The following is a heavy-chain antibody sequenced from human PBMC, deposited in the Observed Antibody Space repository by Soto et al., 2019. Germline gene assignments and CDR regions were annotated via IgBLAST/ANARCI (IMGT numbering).Heavy chain of an antibody. Sequence: EVQLVESGGGLVQPGRSLRLSCAASGFTFDDYAMHWVRQAPGKGLEWVSGISWNSGSIGYADSVKGRFTISRDNAKNSLYLQMNSLRAEDTALYYCAKGGMITFGGVIGLGYFDYWGQGTLVTGSS. V-gene: IGHV3-9*01. J-gene: IGHJ4*02. CDR2: ISWNSGSI. CDR3: AKGGMITFGGVIGLGYFDY. D-gene: IGHD3-16*01. CDR1: GFTFDDYA.